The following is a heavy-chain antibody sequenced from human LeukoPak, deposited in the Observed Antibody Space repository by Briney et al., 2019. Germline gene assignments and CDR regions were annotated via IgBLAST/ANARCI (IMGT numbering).Heavy chain of an antibody. J-gene: IGHJ4*02. V-gene: IGHV1-8*01. D-gene: IGHD4-11*01. CDR2: MNPNSGNT. CDR1: GYTFTSYD. Sequence: ASVKVSCKASGYTFTSYDINWVRQATGQGLEWMGWMNPNSGNTGYAQKFQGRVTMTRDTSTSTVYMELSSLRSEDTAVYYCARGGYSDYRNPLDYWGQGTLVTVSS. CDR3: ARGGYSDYRNPLDY.